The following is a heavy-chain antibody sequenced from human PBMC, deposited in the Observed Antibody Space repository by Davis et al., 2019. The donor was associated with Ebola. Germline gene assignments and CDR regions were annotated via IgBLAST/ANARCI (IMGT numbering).Heavy chain of an antibody. V-gene: IGHV1-69*13. CDR3: AREGGRYYDSSGYVFDI. J-gene: IGHJ3*02. Sequence: SVTVSCKTSGGSFSSHPISWVRQAPRQGLEWMGGIIPIFDTPHYAQKFQGRITITADASTSTAYMELSSLRSEDTAVYYCAREGGRYYDSSGYVFDIWGQGTMVKVSS. CDR1: GGSFSSHP. D-gene: IGHD3-22*01. CDR2: IIPIFDTP.